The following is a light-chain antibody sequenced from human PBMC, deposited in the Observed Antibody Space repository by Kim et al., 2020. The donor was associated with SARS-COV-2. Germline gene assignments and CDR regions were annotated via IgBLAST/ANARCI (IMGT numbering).Light chain of an antibody. Sequence: SSELPQDPAVSVALGQTVRITCQGDSLRSYYASWYQQKPGQAPVLVIYGKNNRPSGIPDRFSGSSSGNTASLTITGAQAEDAADYYCNSRDRSGNHLFG. CDR2: GKN. CDR3: NSRDRSGNHL. V-gene: IGLV3-19*01. CDR1: SLRSYY. J-gene: IGLJ2*01.